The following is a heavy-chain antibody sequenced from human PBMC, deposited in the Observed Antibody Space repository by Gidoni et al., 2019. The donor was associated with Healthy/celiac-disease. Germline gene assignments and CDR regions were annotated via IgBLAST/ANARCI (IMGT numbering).Heavy chain of an antibody. D-gene: IGHD3-10*01. CDR2: IIPILGIA. CDR3: ASTGYYGSGSYSAHYYYYYMDV. V-gene: IGHV1-69*04. Sequence: QVQLVQSGAEVQKPGSSVKVSCKASGRTFSSYSISWVRQAPGQGLEWMGRIIPILGIANYAQKFQGRVTITADKSTSTAYMELSSLRSEDTAVYYCASTGYYGSGSYSAHYYYYYMDVWGKGTTVTVSS. CDR1: GRTFSSYS. J-gene: IGHJ6*03.